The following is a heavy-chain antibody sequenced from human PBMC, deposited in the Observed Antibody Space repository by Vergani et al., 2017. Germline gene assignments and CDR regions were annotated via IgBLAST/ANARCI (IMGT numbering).Heavy chain of an antibody. J-gene: IGHJ4*02. Sequence: QLQLQESGPGLVKPSETLSLTCTVSGGSISSRSYYWGWIRQPPEKGLEWIGIIYHVGSTYYNPSLKSRVTISVDTSKNQFSLKLSSVTAADTAVYYCARHGGSGNYYHLFDSWGQGTLVIVSS. V-gene: IGHV4-39*01. D-gene: IGHD3-3*01. CDR3: ARHGGSGNYYHLFDS. CDR2: IYHVGST. CDR1: GGSISSRSYY.